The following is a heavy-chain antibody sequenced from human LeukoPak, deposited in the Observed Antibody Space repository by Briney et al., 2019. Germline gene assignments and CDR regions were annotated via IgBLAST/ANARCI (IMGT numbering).Heavy chain of an antibody. CDR2: ISSSSSYI. CDR3: ARFRTLARCLDY. J-gene: IGHJ4*02. D-gene: IGHD2-8*01. V-gene: IGHV3-21*01. CDR1: GFTFSSYS. Sequence: PGGSLRLSCAASGFTFSSYSMNWVRQAPGKGLEWVSSISSSSSYIYYADSVKGRFTISRGNAKNSLYLQMNSLRAEDTAVYYCARFRTLARCLDYRGQGTLVTVSS.